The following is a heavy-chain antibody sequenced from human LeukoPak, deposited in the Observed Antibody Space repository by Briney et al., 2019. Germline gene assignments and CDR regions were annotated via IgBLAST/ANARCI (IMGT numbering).Heavy chain of an antibody. CDR1: GGSFSGYY. D-gene: IGHD5-18*01. CDR2: INHSGST. CDR3: ARGNSSRGYSYGPSTYGMDV. Sequence: SETLSLTCAVYGGSFSGYYWSWIRQPPGKGLEWIGEINHSGSTNYNPSLKSRVTISVDTSKNQFSLKLCSVTAADTAVYYCARGNSSRGYSYGPSTYGMDVWGQGTTVTVSS. J-gene: IGHJ6*02. V-gene: IGHV4-34*01.